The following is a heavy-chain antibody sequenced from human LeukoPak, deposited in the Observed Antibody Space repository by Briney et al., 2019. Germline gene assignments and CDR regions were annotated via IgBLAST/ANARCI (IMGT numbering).Heavy chain of an antibody. CDR1: GGSISSYY. J-gene: IGHJ6*02. CDR2: IYTSGST. V-gene: IGHV4-4*07. Sequence: PSETLSLTCTVSGGSISSYYWSWIRQPAGKGLEWIGRIYTSGSTNYNPSLKSRVTMSVDTSKNQFSLKLSSVTAADTAVYYCAXXXXXXXXXALYYYYYGMDVWGQGTTVTVSS. CDR3: AXXXXXXXXXALYYYYYGMDV.